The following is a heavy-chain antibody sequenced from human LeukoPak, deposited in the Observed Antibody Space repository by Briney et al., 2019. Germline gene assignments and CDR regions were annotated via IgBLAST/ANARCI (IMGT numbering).Heavy chain of an antibody. D-gene: IGHD2-15*01. CDR3: AKVRQGVVVAATLRGAFDY. J-gene: IGHJ4*02. CDR1: GFTVSSNY. CDR2: IYSGGST. Sequence: GGSLRLSCAASGFTVSSNYMSWVRQAPGKGLDWVSVIYSGGSTYYADSVKGRFTISRDNSKNTLYLQMNSLRAEDTAVYYCAKVRQGVVVAATLRGAFDYWGQGTLVTVSS. V-gene: IGHV3-66*01.